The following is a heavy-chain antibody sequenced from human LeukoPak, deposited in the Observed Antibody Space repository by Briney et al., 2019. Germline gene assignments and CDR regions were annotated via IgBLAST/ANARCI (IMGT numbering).Heavy chain of an antibody. CDR3: AGVTQQFDY. CDR2: IRYDGRNK. J-gene: IGHJ4*02. D-gene: IGHD2-21*02. Sequence: GGSLRLSCTPSGFTFSTAGMHWVRQAPGKGLEWVALIRYDGRNKNYAESVKGRFTISRDNSKNTLYLQMNSLRAEDTAVYYCAGVTQQFDYWGQGTLVTVSS. V-gene: IGHV3-30*02. CDR1: GFTFSTAG.